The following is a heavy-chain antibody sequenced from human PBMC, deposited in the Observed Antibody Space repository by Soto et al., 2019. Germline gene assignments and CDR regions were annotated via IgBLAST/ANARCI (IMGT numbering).Heavy chain of an antibody. CDR3: ARGVGPTTNAYFDY. D-gene: IGHD1-26*01. CDR1: GFTFSSYS. CDR2: ISSSSSYI. J-gene: IGHJ4*02. Sequence: GGSLRLSCAASGFTFSSYSMNWVRQAPGKGLEWVSSISSSSSYIYYADSVKGRFTISRDNAKNSLYLQMNSLRAEDTAVYYCARGVGPTTNAYFDYWGQGTLVTVSS. V-gene: IGHV3-21*01.